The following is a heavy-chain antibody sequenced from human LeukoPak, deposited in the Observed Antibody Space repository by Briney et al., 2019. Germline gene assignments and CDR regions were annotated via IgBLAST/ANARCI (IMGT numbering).Heavy chain of an antibody. D-gene: IGHD5-12*01. CDR1: GFDFSNYW. J-gene: IGHJ4*02. CDR3: AKDPGGYTGRPKYYFDY. CDR2: IKQDGSEK. Sequence: GGSLRLSCAASGFDFSNYWMYWVRQAPGKGLEWVANIKQDGSEKYYVDSVRGRFTISRDNAKNSLSLQMNSLRAEDTAVYYCAKDPGGYTGRPKYYFDYWGQGTLVTVSS. V-gene: IGHV3-7*03.